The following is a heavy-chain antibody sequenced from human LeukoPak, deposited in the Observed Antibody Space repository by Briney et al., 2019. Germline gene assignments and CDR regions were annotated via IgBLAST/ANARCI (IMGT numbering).Heavy chain of an antibody. CDR2: INYRGST. V-gene: IGHV4-39*01. Sequence: SETLSLTCTVSGGSISSSTYYWGWIRQPPGKGLVWIGSINYRGSTYYNPSLKSRVTISVDTSKNQFSLNLSSVTAADTAVYYCARHQGPMDFSWHFDLWGRGTLVIV. D-gene: IGHD3-10*01. CDR3: ARHQGPMDFSWHFDL. J-gene: IGHJ2*01. CDR1: GGSISSSTYY.